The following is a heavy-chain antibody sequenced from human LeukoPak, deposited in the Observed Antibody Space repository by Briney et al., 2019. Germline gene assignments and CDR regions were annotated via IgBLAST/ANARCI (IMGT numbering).Heavy chain of an antibody. CDR2: IYYSGST. V-gene: IGHV4-59*01. J-gene: IGHJ6*03. Sequence: SETLSLTCTVSGGSISSYYWGWIRQPPGKGLEWIGYIYYSGSTNYNPSLKSRVTISVDTSKNQFSLKLSSVTAADTAVYYCARTSYDFWSGYYLPVYMDVWGKGTTVTVSS. CDR3: ARTSYDFWSGYYLPVYMDV. CDR1: GGSISSYY. D-gene: IGHD3-3*01.